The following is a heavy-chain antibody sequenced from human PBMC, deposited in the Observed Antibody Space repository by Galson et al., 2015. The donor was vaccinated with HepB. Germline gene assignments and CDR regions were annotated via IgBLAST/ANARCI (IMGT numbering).Heavy chain of an antibody. CDR1: GTSIRSNNW. V-gene: IGHV4-4*02. CDR3: ARAAAGIGKLQH. J-gene: IGHJ1*01. Sequence: LSLTCAVSGTSIRSNNWWTWVRQPPGKGLEWIGEMFHSGSTNYNPSLKSRVTISVDKSKNQFSLILSSVTAADTALYYCARAAAGIGKLQHWGQGTLVTVSS. D-gene: IGHD6-13*01. CDR2: MFHSGST.